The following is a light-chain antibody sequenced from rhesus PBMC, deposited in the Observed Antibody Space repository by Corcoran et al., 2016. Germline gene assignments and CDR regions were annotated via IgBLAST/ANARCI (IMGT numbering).Light chain of an antibody. J-gene: IGKJ3*01. Sequence: DIQMTQSPSSLSASVGDKVTITCRASQGISSWLAWYQQKPGKAPTLLIYKASSLQSGVPSRFSGSGSGTDFTLTIRSMHPEDLATYYCLQYSSSPFTFGPGTKLDIK. V-gene: IGKV1-22*01. CDR2: KAS. CDR1: QGISSW. CDR3: LQYSSSPFT.